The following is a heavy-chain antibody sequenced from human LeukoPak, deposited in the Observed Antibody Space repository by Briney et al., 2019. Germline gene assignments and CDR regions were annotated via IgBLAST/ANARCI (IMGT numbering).Heavy chain of an antibody. Sequence: PGGSLRLSCTASGFTFGVYYLNWVRQAPGKGLEWVGFIRGKPYGGTTEYAASVKDRFTISRDDSKNIAYLQMNSLKTEDTAVYYCARGGFDYWGQGTLVTVSS. CDR1: GFTFGVYY. J-gene: IGHJ4*02. CDR2: IRGKPYGGTT. V-gene: IGHV3-49*04. D-gene: IGHD2-15*01. CDR3: ARGGFDY.